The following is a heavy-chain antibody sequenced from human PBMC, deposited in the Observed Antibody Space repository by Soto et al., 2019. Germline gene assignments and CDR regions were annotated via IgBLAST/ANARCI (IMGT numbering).Heavy chain of an antibody. CDR1: ASSFTTHA. J-gene: IGHJ6*02. D-gene: IGHD1-1*01. Sequence: ASVKGSCKASASSFTTHAMHWVRQAPGQSLEWMGWINGGTGQTKHSQRFQGRVNITRDTSASTAYMELSSLRSEDTAVYYCARGKGMEENYYYYGLDIWGQGTTVHRLL. V-gene: IGHV1-3*01. CDR2: INGGTGQT. CDR3: ARGKGMEENYYYYGLDI.